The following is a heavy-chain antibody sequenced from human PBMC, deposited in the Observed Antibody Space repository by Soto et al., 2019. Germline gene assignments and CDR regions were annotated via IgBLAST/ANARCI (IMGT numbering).Heavy chain of an antibody. CDR2: TYYSGRI. CDR3: ARDEGWDCSGGSCDPCGHY. V-gene: IGHV4-61*01. Sequence: QVQLQESGPGLVKPSETLSLTCTVSGGSVSSGSYYWSWIRQPLGKGLEWIGYTYYSGRINYNPSLKSRVTLSAGPSKNQYSLKMSSVTTADTAVYYCARDEGWDCSGGSCDPCGHYWGQGTQVTVSS. CDR1: GGSVSSGSYY. J-gene: IGHJ4*02. D-gene: IGHD2-15*01.